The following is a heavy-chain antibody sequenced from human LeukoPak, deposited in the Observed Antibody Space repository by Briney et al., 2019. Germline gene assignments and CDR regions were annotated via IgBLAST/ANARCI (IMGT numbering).Heavy chain of an antibody. J-gene: IGHJ4*02. V-gene: IGHV1-18*01. CDR3: ARAGGEVLWFGELSYDDY. CDR2: ISAYSGNT. D-gene: IGHD3-10*01. CDR1: GYTFTSYG. Sequence: ASVKVSCKASGYTFTSYGISWVRQAPGQGLEWMGWISAYSGNTNYAQKLQGRVTMTTDTSTSTAYMELRSLRSDDTAVYYCARAGGEVLWFGELSYDDYWGQGTLVTVSS.